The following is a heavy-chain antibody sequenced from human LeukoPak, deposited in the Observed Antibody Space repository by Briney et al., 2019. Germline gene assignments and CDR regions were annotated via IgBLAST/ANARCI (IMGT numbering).Heavy chain of an antibody. CDR2: INPNSGGT. V-gene: IGHV1-2*02. J-gene: IGHJ4*02. CDR3: ARDLRGLGDYLDY. D-gene: IGHD1-26*01. CDR1: GYTFTGYY. Sequence: ASVKVSCMASGYTFTGYYMHWVRQAPGQGLEWMGWINPNSGGTNYAQKFQGRVTMTRDPSISTAYIELTSLTSDDTAVYYCARDLRGLGDYLDYWGQGTLVTVSS.